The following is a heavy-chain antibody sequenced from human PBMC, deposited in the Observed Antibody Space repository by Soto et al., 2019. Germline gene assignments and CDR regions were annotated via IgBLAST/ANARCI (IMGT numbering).Heavy chain of an antibody. V-gene: IGHV3-23*01. CDR2: ISGSGGST. Sequence: QPGGSLRLSCAASGFTFSSYSMNWVRQAPGKGQEWVSAISGSGGSTYYADSVKGRFTISRDNSKNTLYLQMNSPRAEDTAVYYCAKDGGYSYGYSPRYYYGMDVWSQGTTVTVSS. D-gene: IGHD5-18*01. J-gene: IGHJ6*02. CDR3: AKDGGYSYGYSPRYYYGMDV. CDR1: GFTFSSYS.